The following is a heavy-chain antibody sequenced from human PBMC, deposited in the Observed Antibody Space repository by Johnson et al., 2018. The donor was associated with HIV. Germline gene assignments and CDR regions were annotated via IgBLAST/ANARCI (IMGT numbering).Heavy chain of an antibody. CDR3: AKTTRGNWGSCFDI. D-gene: IGHD7-27*01. V-gene: IGHV3-NL1*01. J-gene: IGHJ3*02. CDR2: ISWNSGSI. CDR1: GFTFSNYA. Sequence: QVQLVESGGGVVQPGRSLRLSCTASGFTFSNYAIHWVRQAPGKGLEWVSGISWNSGSIGYADSVKGRFTISRDNSKNTLYLQMNSLRAEDTSLYYCAKTTRGNWGSCFDIWGRGTMVTVSS.